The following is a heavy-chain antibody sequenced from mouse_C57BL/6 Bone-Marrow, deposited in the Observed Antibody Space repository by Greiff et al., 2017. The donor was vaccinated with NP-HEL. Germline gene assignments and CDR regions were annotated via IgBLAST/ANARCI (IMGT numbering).Heavy chain of an antibody. CDR1: GYTFTNYW. D-gene: IGHD2-5*01. J-gene: IGHJ3*01. CDR2: IYPGGGYT. CDR3: ATYYSNYEGTWFAY. V-gene: IGHV1-63*01. Sequence: VQLQQSGAELVRPGTSVKMSCKASGYTFTNYWIGWAKQRPGHGLEWIGDIYPGGGYTNYNEKFKGKATLTADKSSSTAYMQFSSLTSEDSAIYYCATYYSNYEGTWFAYWGQGTLVTVSA.